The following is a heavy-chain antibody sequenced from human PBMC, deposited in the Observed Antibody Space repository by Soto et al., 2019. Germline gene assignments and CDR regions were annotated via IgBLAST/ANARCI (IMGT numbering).Heavy chain of an antibody. CDR2: TYYRSKWYN. V-gene: IGHV6-1*01. Sequence: PSQTLSLTCAISRDSFSSNSAALNWIRQSPSRGLEWLGRTYYRSKWYNDYAVSVKSRITINPDTSKNQFSLQLNSVTPEDTAVYYCARSLDDYDYIWGSYKPQYYFDYWGQGTLVTVSS. D-gene: IGHD3-16*01. CDR3: ARSLDDYDYIWGSYKPQYYFDY. J-gene: IGHJ4*02. CDR1: RDSFSSNSAA.